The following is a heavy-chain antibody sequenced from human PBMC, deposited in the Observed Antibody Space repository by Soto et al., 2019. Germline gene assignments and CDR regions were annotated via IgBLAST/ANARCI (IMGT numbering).Heavy chain of an antibody. CDR1: GGSISSGGYY. Sequence: QVQLQESGPGLVKPSQTLSLTCTVSGGSISSGGYYWSWIRQHPGTGLEWIGYISYSGSTYYNPSLKRRVTISVDTAKNQFPLILNSVTAADTAVYYCARGVLHWGQGTLVTVSS. V-gene: IGHV4-31*03. CDR2: ISYSGST. CDR3: ARGVLH. J-gene: IGHJ4*01.